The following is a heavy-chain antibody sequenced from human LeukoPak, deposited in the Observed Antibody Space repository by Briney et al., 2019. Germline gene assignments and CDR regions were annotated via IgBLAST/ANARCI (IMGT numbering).Heavy chain of an antibody. CDR1: GFSFTNYA. V-gene: IGHV3-23*01. CDR3: ARDPNGDYIGAFDM. J-gene: IGHJ3*02. D-gene: IGHD4-17*01. CDR2: IRGGGGSA. Sequence: GGSLRLSCVASGFSFTNYAMSWVRQAPGKGPDWVSGIRGGGGSAFYADSVKGRFTISRDNSKYTLFLQMNSLRAEDTAVYYCARDPNGDYIGAFDMWGPGTMVTVSS.